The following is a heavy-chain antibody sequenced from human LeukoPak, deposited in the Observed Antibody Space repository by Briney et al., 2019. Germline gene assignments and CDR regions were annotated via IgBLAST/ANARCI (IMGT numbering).Heavy chain of an antibody. J-gene: IGHJ4*02. CDR2: VYASGST. V-gene: IGHV4-61*02. Sequence: PSETLSLTCTVSGVSISSGSYIWSWIRQPAGTGLEGVGRVYASGSTDYNPSLKSRVTISMDTSKNQISLKLTSVTASATAVYVCARVHVEEGLYLDYWGQGTLVTVSS. D-gene: IGHD3-3*01. CDR1: GVSISSGSYI. CDR3: ARVHVEEGLYLDY.